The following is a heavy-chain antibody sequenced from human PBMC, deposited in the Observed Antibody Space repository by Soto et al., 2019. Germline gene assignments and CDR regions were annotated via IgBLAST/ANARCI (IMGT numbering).Heavy chain of an antibody. V-gene: IGHV1-18*01. Sequence: ASVKVSCKASGYTFTSYGISWVRQAPGQGLEWMGWISAYNGNTNYAQKIQGRVTMTTDTSTSTAYMELRSLRSDDTAVYYCARDLSYGYEAYWYFDLWGRGTLVTVSS. J-gene: IGHJ2*01. CDR3: ARDLSYGYEAYWYFDL. CDR1: GYTFTSYG. D-gene: IGHD5-12*01. CDR2: ISAYNGNT.